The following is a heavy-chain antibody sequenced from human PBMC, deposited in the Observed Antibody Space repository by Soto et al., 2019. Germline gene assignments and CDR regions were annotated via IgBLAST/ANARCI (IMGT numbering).Heavy chain of an antibody. CDR2: ISSSSSYI. CDR1: GFTFSSYS. CDR3: ASTLTGYYSALDY. D-gene: IGHD3-9*01. Sequence: EVQLVESGGGLVKPGGSLRLSCAASGFTFSSYSMNWVRQAPGKGLEWVSSISSSSSYIYYADSVKGRFTISRDNAKNSLYLQMNSLRAEDTAVYYCASTLTGYYSALDYWGQGTLVTVSS. J-gene: IGHJ4*02. V-gene: IGHV3-21*01.